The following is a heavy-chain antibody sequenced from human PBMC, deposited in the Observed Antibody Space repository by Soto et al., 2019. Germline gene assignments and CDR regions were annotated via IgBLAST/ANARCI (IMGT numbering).Heavy chain of an antibody. CDR3: VRGLATTTPGTNCDY. V-gene: IGHV3-48*01. D-gene: IGHD4-17*01. CDR1: GFTFSSYS. Sequence: EVQLVESGGGLVQPGGSLSLSCVVSGFTFSSYSMNWVRQAPGKGLEWVSYISSSRSTIYYADSVKGRFIISRDNAKNSLYLQVNSLRAEDTAGYYCVRGLATTTPGTNCDYWGQGTLVTVSS. J-gene: IGHJ4*02. CDR2: ISSSRSTI.